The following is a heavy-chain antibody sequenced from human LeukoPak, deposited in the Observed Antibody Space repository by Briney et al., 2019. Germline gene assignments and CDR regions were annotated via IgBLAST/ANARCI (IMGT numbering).Heavy chain of an antibody. CDR3: ARGTRSVVRGVIRMCYFDY. D-gene: IGHD3-10*01. CDR1: GYAFTSYD. J-gene: IGHJ4*02. V-gene: IGHV1-8*02. Sequence: ASVSLSCKASGYAFTSYDINWVRQAPGQGLEWMGWMNPNRGNTAYAQTFQGTVTMTRHTSISTAYMELSSLRSEDTAVYYCARGTRSVVRGVIRMCYFDYCGQGALVTVSS. CDR2: MNPNRGNT.